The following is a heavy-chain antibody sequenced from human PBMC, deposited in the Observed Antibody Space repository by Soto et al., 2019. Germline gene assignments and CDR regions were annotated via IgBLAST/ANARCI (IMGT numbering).Heavy chain of an antibody. CDR3: ARDPWAADY. J-gene: IGHJ4*02. V-gene: IGHV3-66*01. D-gene: IGHD3-16*01. CDR2: IYSGGST. CDR1: GFTGRSKY. Sequence: EVQLVESGGGLVQPGGSLRLSWAASGFTGRSKYMSLVRQAPGKGLEWVSVIYSGGSTFYADSVRGRFTISRDNSKNTVNLQMNSLRAEDTAVYYCARDPWAADYWGQGTLVTVSS.